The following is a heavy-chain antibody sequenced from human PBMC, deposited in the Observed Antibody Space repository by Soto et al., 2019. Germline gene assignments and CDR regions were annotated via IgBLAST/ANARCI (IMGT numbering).Heavy chain of an antibody. Sequence: GGSLRLSCAASGFTFSNAWMNWVRQAPGKGLEWVGRIKSKTDGGTTDYAAPVKGRFTISRDDSKNTLYLQMNSLKTEDTAVYYCSGYYYDSSGYYGDYYFDYWGQGTLVTVSS. J-gene: IGHJ4*02. CDR1: GFTFSNAW. CDR3: SGYYYDSSGYYGDYYFDY. CDR2: IKSKTDGGTT. D-gene: IGHD3-22*01. V-gene: IGHV3-15*07.